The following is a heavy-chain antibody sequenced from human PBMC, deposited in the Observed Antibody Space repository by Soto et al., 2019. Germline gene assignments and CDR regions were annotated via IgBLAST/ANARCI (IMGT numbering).Heavy chain of an antibody. CDR1: GYTFTSYD. CDR2: MNPNSGNT. CDR3: ARGLLAVKWSEGMDV. Sequence: ASVKVSCKASGYTFTSYDINWLRQATGQGLEWMGWMNPNSGNTGYAQKFQGRVTMTRNTSTSTAYMELSSLRSEDTAVYYCARGLLAVKWSEGMDVWGQGTTVTVSS. D-gene: IGHD2-15*01. J-gene: IGHJ6*02. V-gene: IGHV1-8*01.